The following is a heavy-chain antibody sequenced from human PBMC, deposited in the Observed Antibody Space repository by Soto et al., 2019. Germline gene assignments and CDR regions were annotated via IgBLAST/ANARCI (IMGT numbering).Heavy chain of an antibody. V-gene: IGHV3-7*01. J-gene: IGHJ4*02. Sequence: EVQLVESGGDLVQPGGSLRLSCAASGFTLSSNYWMSWLRQAPGKGLEWVANIKPDGSEKYYADSVKGRFTISRDNAKNSMHLQMNSLRAEDTAVYYCSRENVAVPGGDYWGQGTLVTVSA. CDR3: SRENVAVPGGDY. CDR2: IKPDGSEK. CDR1: GFTLSSNYW. D-gene: IGHD6-19*01.